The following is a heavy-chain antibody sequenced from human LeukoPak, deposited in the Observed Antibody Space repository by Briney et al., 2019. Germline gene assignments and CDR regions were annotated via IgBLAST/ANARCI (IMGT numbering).Heavy chain of an antibody. V-gene: IGHV3-30*04. D-gene: IGHD6-13*01. J-gene: IGHJ4*02. CDR3: ARGSSWYLGDFDY. CDR1: GFTFSSYA. Sequence: PGGSLRLSCAASGFTFSSYAMHWVRQAPGKGLEWVAVISYDGSNKYYADSVKGRFTISRDNSKNTLYLQMNSLRAEDTAVYYCARGSSWYLGDFDYWGQGTLVTVSS. CDR2: ISYDGSNK.